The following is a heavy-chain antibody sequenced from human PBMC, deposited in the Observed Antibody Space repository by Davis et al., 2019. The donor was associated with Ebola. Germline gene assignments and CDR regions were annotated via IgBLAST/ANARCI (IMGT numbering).Heavy chain of an antibody. CDR3: AGATMGATSFDY. D-gene: IGHD1-26*01. Sequence: SETLSLTCAVSGDSVTSDYWSWIRQPPGEGLEWIGYVYYTGSTNYNPSLKSRVTILVETSENQFSLKLISVTAADTAIYYCAGATMGATSFDYWGQGTLVTVSS. J-gene: IGHJ4*02. CDR1: GDSVTSDY. CDR2: VYYTGST. V-gene: IGHV4-59*02.